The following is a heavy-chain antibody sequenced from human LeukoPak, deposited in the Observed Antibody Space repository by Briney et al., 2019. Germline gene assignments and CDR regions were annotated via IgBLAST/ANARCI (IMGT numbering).Heavy chain of an antibody. CDR3: AREAGRTWIQLWLDY. CDR1: GGSISSYY. Sequence: SETLSLTCTVSGGSISSYYWSWIRQPAGKGLEWIGRIYTSGSTNYNPSLKSRVTMSVDTSKNQFSLKLSSVTAADTAVYYCAREAGRTWIQLWLDYWGQGTLVTVSS. CDR2: IYTSGST. J-gene: IGHJ4*02. V-gene: IGHV4-4*07. D-gene: IGHD5-18*01.